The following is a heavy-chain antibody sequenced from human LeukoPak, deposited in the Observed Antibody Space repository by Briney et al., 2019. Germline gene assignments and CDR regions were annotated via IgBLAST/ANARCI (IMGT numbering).Heavy chain of an antibody. D-gene: IGHD3-10*01. CDR1: GGSFSGYY. Sequence: SETLSLTCAVYGGSFSGYYWSWIRQPPGKGLEWIGEINHSGSTNYNPSLKSRVTISVDTSKNQFSLKLSSVTAADTAVYYCARGLPYLRGLTYYYGSGSLDYWGQGTLVTVSS. CDR2: INHSGST. J-gene: IGHJ4*02. CDR3: ARGLPYLRGLTYYYGSGSLDY. V-gene: IGHV4-34*01.